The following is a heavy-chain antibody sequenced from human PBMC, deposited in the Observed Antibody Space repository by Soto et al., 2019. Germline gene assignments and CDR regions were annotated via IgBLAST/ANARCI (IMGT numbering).Heavy chain of an antibody. J-gene: IGHJ5*02. D-gene: IGHD3-22*01. CDR3: ANAYYDSRGFQDR. CDR1: GFTFSNYV. CDR2: ISGSGDGR. Sequence: EVQLLESGGALVEPGGSLRLSCATSGFTFSNYVMPWVRQAPGRGLEWVSSISGSGDGRFYADSVKGRFTISRDNSEKTLYLQMNSLRGEDTATYFCANAYYDSRGFQDRWGQGTLVTVSS. V-gene: IGHV3-23*01.